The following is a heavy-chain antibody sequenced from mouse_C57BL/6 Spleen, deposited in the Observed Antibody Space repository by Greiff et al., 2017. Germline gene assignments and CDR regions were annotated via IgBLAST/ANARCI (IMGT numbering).Heavy chain of an antibody. CDR3: TGGYDYEYYYAMDY. D-gene: IGHD2-4*01. J-gene: IGHJ4*01. V-gene: IGHV6-6*01. Sequence: EVKLEESGGGLVQPGGSMKLSCAASGFTFSDAWMDWVRQSPEKGLEWVAEIRNKANNPATYYAESVKGTFTISRDDSKSSVYLQMNSVRAEDTGIYYCTGGYDYEYYYAMDYWGKGTSVTVSS. CDR1: GFTFSDAW. CDR2: IRNKANNPAT.